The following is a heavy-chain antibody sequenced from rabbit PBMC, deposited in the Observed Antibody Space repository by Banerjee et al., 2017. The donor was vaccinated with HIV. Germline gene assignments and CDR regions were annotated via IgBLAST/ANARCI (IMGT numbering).Heavy chain of an antibody. V-gene: IGHV1S45*01. CDR2: IHTNSGT. Sequence: QEQLEESGGGLVQPEGSLTLTCKASGFTLSSYWMWWVRQAPGKGLEWIGCIHTNSGTYYASWVNGRFTISKTSSTTVSLQMTSLTAADTATYFCARATSAWSDYFSLWGPGTLVTVS. D-gene: IGHD4-1*01. J-gene: IGHJ4*01. CDR1: GFTLSSYW. CDR3: ARATSAWSDYFSL.